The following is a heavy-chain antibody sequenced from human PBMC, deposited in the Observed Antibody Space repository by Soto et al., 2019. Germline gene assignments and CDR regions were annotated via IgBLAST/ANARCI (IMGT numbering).Heavy chain of an antibody. CDR3: ARRTYYDSSGYYRPRYYFDY. J-gene: IGHJ4*02. CDR1: GGSFSDYY. D-gene: IGHD3-22*01. CDR2: ITHSGGT. Sequence: QVQLQQWGAGLLKPSETLSLSCAVYGGSFSDYYWSWIRQPPGSGLEWIGEITHSGGTNYNPSLKSRVTISVDTSKDQFSLKLSSMTAADTAVYYCARRTYYDSSGYYRPRYYFDYWGQGTLVTVSS. V-gene: IGHV4-34*01.